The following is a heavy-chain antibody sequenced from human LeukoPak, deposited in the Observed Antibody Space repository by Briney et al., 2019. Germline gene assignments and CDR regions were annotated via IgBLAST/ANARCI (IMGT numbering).Heavy chain of an antibody. V-gene: IGHV3-23*01. CDR3: AKAYDSSGYFLDY. J-gene: IGHJ4*02. CDR1: GFTFSSYA. Sequence: VGSLRLSCAASGFTFSSYAMSWVRQAPGKGLEWVSAISGSGGSTYYADSVKGRFTISRDNSKNTLYLQMNSLRAEDTAVYYCAKAYDSSGYFLDYWGQGTLVTVSS. CDR2: ISGSGGST. D-gene: IGHD3-22*01.